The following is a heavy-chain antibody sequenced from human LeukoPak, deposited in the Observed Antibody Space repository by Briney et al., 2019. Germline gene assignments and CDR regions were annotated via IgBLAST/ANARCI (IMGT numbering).Heavy chain of an antibody. D-gene: IGHD7-27*01. Sequence: GGSLRLSCGASGFIFSSNWMSWVRQAPGKGLEWVGNIKQDGSEKYYVDSVKGRFTISRDNAKNSVFLQMNSLRAEDSAVYYCAIIGDHSNAFDIWGQGTMVTVSS. CDR1: GFIFSSNW. V-gene: IGHV3-7*01. CDR2: IKQDGSEK. CDR3: AIIGDHSNAFDI. J-gene: IGHJ3*02.